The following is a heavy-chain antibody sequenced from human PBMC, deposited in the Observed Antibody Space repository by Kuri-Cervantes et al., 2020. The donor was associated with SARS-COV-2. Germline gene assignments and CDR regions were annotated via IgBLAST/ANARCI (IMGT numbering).Heavy chain of an antibody. Sequence: GSLRLSCSVSGGSLTRSSYYWGWIRQPPGKGLEWIGSTYYSGSTHYNPSLKSRVTISLDTSKNQFSLRLTSVTAADSAVYYCARHLGGYGDRGFDFWGQGTLVTVSS. J-gene: IGHJ4*02. CDR3: ARHLGGYGDRGFDF. V-gene: IGHV4-39*01. CDR1: GGSLTRSSYY. CDR2: TYYSGST. D-gene: IGHD4-17*01.